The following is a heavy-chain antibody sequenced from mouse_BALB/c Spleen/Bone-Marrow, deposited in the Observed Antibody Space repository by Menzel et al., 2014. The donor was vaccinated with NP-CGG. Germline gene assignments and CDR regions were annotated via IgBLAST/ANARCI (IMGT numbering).Heavy chain of an antibody. J-gene: IGHJ4*01. V-gene: IGHV14-1*02. Sequence: EVQGVESGAELVRPGALVKLSCKASGFNIKDYYMHWVKQRPEQGLEWIGWIDPANGNTKYDPKFQGKATITADTSSNTAYLQLSSLTSEDTAVYYCARWEYYAMDYWGQGTSVTVSS. CDR3: ARWEYYAMDY. CDR2: IDPANGNT. D-gene: IGHD4-1*01. CDR1: GFNIKDYY.